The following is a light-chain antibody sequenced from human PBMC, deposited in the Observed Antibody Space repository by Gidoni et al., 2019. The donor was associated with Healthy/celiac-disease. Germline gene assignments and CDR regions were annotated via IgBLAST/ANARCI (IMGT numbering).Light chain of an antibody. J-gene: IGKJ3*01. CDR1: QSVLYSSNNKNY. Sequence: GSLGERATINCKSSQSVLYSSNNKNYLAWYQQKPGQPPKVLIYWASTRESGVPDRFSGGGSGTDFTLTISSLQAEDVAVYYCQQYYSTPFTFGPGTKVDIK. V-gene: IGKV4-1*01. CDR3: QQYYSTPFT. CDR2: WAS.